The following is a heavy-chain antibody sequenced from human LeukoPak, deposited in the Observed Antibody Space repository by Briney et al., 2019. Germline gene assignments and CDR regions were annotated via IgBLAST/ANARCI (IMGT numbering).Heavy chain of an antibody. Sequence: PSETLSLTCAVYGGSFNGYYWSWIRQPPGKGLEWIGEINHSGSTNYNPSLKSRVTISVDTSKNQFSLKLSSVTAADTAVYYCARVRWIQLWFDYWGQGTLVTVSS. J-gene: IGHJ4*02. V-gene: IGHV4-34*01. CDR1: GGSFNGYY. D-gene: IGHD5-18*01. CDR3: ARVRWIQLWFDY. CDR2: INHSGST.